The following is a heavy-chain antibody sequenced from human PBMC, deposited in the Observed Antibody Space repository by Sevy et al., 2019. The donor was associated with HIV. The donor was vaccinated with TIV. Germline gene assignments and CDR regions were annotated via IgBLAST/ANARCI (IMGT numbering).Heavy chain of an antibody. D-gene: IGHD5-18*01. J-gene: IGHJ4*02. CDR1: GFTFSNYA. V-gene: IGHV3-30-3*01. Sequence: GGSLRLSCAASGFTFSNYAIHWVRQAPGKGLEWVAVISYDGINKYYADSVKGRFTISRDNSKNTLYLQMNSLRADDTAVFYCARGGRGFSYGYFDYWGQGTLVTVSS. CDR3: ARGGRGFSYGYFDY. CDR2: ISYDGINK.